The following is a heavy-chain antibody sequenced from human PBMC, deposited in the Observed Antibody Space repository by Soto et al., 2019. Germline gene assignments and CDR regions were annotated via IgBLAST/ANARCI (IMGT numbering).Heavy chain of an antibody. Sequence: EVQLLESGGGLVQPGGSLRLSCAASGFTFNNYAMTWVRQAPGKGLGWVSAISGGGDTTSYADSVKGRFTVSRDGSKNTLYLQMSSLRAGDTALYYCAKGRGGSGSLTPRVDFWGQGTLVTVSS. CDR2: ISGGGDTT. V-gene: IGHV3-23*01. J-gene: IGHJ4*02. CDR3: AKGRGGSGSLTPRVDF. D-gene: IGHD3-10*01. CDR1: GFTFNNYA.